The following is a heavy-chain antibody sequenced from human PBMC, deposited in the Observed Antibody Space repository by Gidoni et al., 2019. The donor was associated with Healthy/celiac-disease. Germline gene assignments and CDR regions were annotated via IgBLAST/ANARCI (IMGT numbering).Heavy chain of an antibody. V-gene: IGHV1-18*04. D-gene: IGHD2-8*02. CDR1: GYTFTSNS. J-gene: IGHJ4*02. CDR3: AVGVSLNY. Sequence: QVQLVQSGAEVKKPGAAVKVSCKASGYTFTSNSISWVRQAPGQGLEWLGWISAYNGKTNYAQKLQDRVIMTTDTSTSIAYMELRSLRSDDTAVYYCAVGVSLNYWGQGTLVTVSS. CDR2: ISAYNGKT.